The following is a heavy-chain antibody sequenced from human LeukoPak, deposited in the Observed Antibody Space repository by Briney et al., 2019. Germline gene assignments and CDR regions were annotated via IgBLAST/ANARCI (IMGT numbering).Heavy chain of an antibody. CDR2: IYYSGST. CDR3: ARELTEYYYDSSGPRDI. D-gene: IGHD3-22*01. Sequence: SETLSLTCTVSGYSVSSAYYWAWIRQPPGKGLEWIGSIYYSGSTYYNPSLKSRVTISVDTSKNQFSLKLSSVTAADTAVYYCARELTEYYYDSSGPRDIWGQGTMVTVSS. J-gene: IGHJ3*02. V-gene: IGHV4-38-2*02. CDR1: GYSVSSAYY.